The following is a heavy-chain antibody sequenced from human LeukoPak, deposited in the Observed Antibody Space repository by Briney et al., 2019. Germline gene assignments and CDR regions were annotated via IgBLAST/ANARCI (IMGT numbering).Heavy chain of an antibody. Sequence: PSETLSLTCAVYGGSFSGYYWSWIRQPPGKGLEWIGEINHSGNTNYNPSLKSRVTILVDTSKNQFSLSLASVTAADTAVYYCAKRDGWELHPNWFDPWGQGTLVTVSS. D-gene: IGHD5-24*01. V-gene: IGHV4-34*01. CDR3: AKRDGWELHPNWFDP. CDR1: GGSFSGYY. CDR2: INHSGNT. J-gene: IGHJ5*02.